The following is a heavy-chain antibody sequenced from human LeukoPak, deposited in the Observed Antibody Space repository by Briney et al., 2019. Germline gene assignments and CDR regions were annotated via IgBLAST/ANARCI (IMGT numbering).Heavy chain of an antibody. CDR1: GFTFSSYS. Sequence: TGGSLRLSCAASGFTFSSYSMNWVRQAPGKGLEWVSSISSSSSYIYYADSVKGRFTISRDNAKNLLYLQMNSLRAEDTAVYYCARGDTAMVHDAFDIWGQGTMVTVSS. J-gene: IGHJ3*02. CDR3: ARGDTAMVHDAFDI. CDR2: ISSSSSYI. D-gene: IGHD5-18*01. V-gene: IGHV3-21*01.